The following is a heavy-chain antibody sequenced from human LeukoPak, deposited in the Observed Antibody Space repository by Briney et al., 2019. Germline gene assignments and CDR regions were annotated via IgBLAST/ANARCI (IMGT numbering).Heavy chain of an antibody. D-gene: IGHD3-22*01. CDR3: ARGYYDSSGDGPY. CDR1: GFTVSSNY. CDR2: IYSGGST. J-gene: IGHJ4*02. V-gene: IGHV3-53*01. Sequence: PGGSLRLSCAASGFTVSSNYMSWVRQAPGKGLEWVSVIYSGGSTYYADSVKGRFTISRDNSKNTLYLQMNSLRAEDTAVYYCARGYYDSSGDGPYWGQGTLVTVSS.